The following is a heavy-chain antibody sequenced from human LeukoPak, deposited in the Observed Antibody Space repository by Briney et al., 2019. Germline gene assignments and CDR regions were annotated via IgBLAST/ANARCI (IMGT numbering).Heavy chain of an antibody. CDR1: GFTFSSYA. CDR3: ARVHCSSTSCYDYTGSFEY. J-gene: IGHJ4*02. V-gene: IGHV3-30*04. D-gene: IGHD2-2*01. Sequence: GGSLRLSCAASGFTFSSYAMHWVRQAPGKGLEWVALISNDGSNKYYADSVKGRFTISRDNSKRTLYLQMNSLRAEDTAVYCCARVHCSSTSCYDYTGSFEYWGQGTLVTVSS. CDR2: ISNDGSNK.